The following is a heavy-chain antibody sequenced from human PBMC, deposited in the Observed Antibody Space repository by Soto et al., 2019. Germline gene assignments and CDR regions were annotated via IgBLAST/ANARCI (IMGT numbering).Heavy chain of an antibody. D-gene: IGHD4-17*01. J-gene: IGHJ4*02. CDR2: IYYSGGT. CDR1: GGSISSYY. V-gene: IGHV4-59*08. CDR3: ARHSGPPRLDFDS. Sequence: SETLSLTCTVFGGSISSYYWNWIRQPPGKGLEWIGYIYYSGGTNYNPSLKSRVTISVDTSKNQFSLKLRSVTAADTAVYYCARHSGPPRLDFDSWGQGTLVTVSS.